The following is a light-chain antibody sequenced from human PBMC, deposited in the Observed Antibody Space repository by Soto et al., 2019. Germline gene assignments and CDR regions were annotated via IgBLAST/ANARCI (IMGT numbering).Light chain of an antibody. CDR3: SSYSNSTTLDV. CDR1: SRDVGGYNY. CDR2: DVS. J-gene: IGLJ1*01. Sequence: QSALTQPASVSGSPGQSITISCTGTSRDVGGYNYVSWYQQRPGTAPKLMIYDVSNRPSGVSDRFSGSKSGNTASLTIFGLQAEDEADYYCSSYSNSTTLDVFGTGTKLTVL. V-gene: IGLV2-14*01.